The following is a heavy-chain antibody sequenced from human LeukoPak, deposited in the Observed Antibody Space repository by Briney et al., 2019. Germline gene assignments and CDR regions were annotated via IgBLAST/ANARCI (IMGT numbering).Heavy chain of an antibody. J-gene: IGHJ4*02. CDR3: ARGRYCSGGSCYEEANYFDY. CDR2: INHSGST. V-gene: IGHV4-34*01. Sequence: KASETLSLTCAVYGGSFSGYYWSWIRQPPGKGLEWIGEINHSGSTNYNPSLKSRVTISVDTSKNQFSLKLSSVTAADTAVYYCARGRYCSGGSCYEEANYFDYWGQGTLVTVSS. D-gene: IGHD2-15*01. CDR1: GGSFSGYY.